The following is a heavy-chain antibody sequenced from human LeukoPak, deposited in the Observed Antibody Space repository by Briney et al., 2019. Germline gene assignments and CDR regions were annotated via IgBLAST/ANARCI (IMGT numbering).Heavy chain of an antibody. Sequence: SETLSLTCTVSGGSISSGRYYWSWIRQPAGQGLEWIGRIQTSGDINYNPSLKSRVTISVDTSKNQFSLKLTSVTAADTAVYYCAREEGSSSWYYHWFDPWGQGTLVTVSS. J-gene: IGHJ5*02. CDR3: AREEGSSSWYYHWFDP. CDR1: GGSISSGRYY. CDR2: IQTSGDI. V-gene: IGHV4-61*02. D-gene: IGHD6-13*01.